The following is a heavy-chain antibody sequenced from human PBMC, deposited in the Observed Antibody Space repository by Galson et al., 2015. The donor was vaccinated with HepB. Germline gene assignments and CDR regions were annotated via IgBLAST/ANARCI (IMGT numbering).Heavy chain of an antibody. CDR2: FDPEDGET. Sequence: SVKVSCKVSGYTLTELSMHWVRQAPGKGLEWMGGFDPEDGETIYAQKFQGRVTMTEDTSTDTAYMELSSLRSEDTAVYYCATVRPRSGSYPFDYWGQGTLVTVSS. J-gene: IGHJ4*02. CDR1: GYTLTELS. V-gene: IGHV1-24*01. CDR3: ATVRPRSGSYPFDY. D-gene: IGHD1-26*01.